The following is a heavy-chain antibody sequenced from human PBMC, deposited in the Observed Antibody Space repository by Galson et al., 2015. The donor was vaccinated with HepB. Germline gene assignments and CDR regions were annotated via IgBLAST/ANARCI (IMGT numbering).Heavy chain of an antibody. CDR2: ISSSSSTI. V-gene: IGHV3-48*01. Sequence: SLRLSCAASGFTFSSYSMNWVRQAPGKGLEWVSYISSSSSTIYYADSVKGRFTISRDNAKNSLYLQMNSLRAEDTAVYYCARVPGRYFDWSFDYWGQGTLVTVSS. CDR1: GFTFSSYS. CDR3: ARVPGRYFDWSFDY. J-gene: IGHJ4*02. D-gene: IGHD3-9*01.